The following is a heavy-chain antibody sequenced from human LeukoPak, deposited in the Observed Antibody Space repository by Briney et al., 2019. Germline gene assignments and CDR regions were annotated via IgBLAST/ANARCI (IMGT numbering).Heavy chain of an antibody. CDR1: GFTFSSYA. J-gene: IGHJ4*02. CDR2: ISYDGSNK. V-gene: IGHV3-30-3*01. D-gene: IGHD3-22*01. Sequence: GASLRLSCAASGFTFSSYAMHWVRQAPGKGLERVAVISYDGSNKYYADSVKGRFTISRDNSKNTLYLQMNSLRAEDTAVYYCARDQRTYYYDSSGFPFNHWGQGTLVTVSS. CDR3: ARDQRTYYYDSSGFPFNH.